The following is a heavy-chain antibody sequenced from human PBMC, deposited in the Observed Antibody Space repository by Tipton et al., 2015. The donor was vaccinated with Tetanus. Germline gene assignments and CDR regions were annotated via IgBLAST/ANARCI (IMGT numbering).Heavy chain of an antibody. J-gene: IGHJ5*02. CDR2: ISPFNENV. CDR3: ARGRELGPHEYFEH. V-gene: IGHV1-18*01. Sequence: QLVQSGAEVKKPGASVKVSCKASGYTFTHYGVNWVRQAPGQGLEWMGWISPFNENVNHAEKFKGRLTMTKDRSTATVYMDLRSLRTDDTAVYYCARGRELGPHEYFEHWGQGTLVTVSS. CDR1: GYTFTHYG. D-gene: IGHD7-27*01.